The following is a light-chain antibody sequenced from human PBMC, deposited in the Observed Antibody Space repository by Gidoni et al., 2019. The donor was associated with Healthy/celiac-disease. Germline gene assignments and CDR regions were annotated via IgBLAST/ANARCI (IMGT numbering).Light chain of an antibody. CDR1: QSISSY. CDR3: QQSYSTPPYT. Sequence: DIQMTQSPSSLSASVGDRVTITSRASQSISSYLNWYQQKPGKAPKLLIYAASSLQSGVPSRFSGSGSGTDFTLTISSLQPEDFATYYCQQSYSTPPYTFGQXTKLEIK. J-gene: IGKJ2*01. V-gene: IGKV1-39*01. CDR2: AAS.